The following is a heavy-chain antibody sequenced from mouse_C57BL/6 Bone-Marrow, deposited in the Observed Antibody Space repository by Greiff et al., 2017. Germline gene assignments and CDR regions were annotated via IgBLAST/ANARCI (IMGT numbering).Heavy chain of an antibody. V-gene: IGHV5-17*01. J-gene: IGHJ3*01. CDR3: TRGGYSTWFAY. CDR2: ISSGSSTI. Sequence: EVQVVESGGGLVKPGGSLKLSCAASGFTFSDYGMHWVRQAPEQGLEWVAYISSGSSTINYADTVKGRFTISRDNAKNTLFLQMTSLRSEDTAMYYCTRGGYSTWFAYWGQGTLVTVSA. CDR1: GFTFSDYG. D-gene: IGHD2-3*01.